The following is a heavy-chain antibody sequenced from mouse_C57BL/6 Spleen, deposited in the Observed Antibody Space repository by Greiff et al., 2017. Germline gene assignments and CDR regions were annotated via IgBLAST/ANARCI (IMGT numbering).Heavy chain of an antibody. V-gene: IGHV1-52*01. CDR2: IYPSDGET. Sequence: QVPLQQPGAELVRPGSSVKLSCKASGYTFTSYWLHWVKPRPIQGLEWIGNIYPSDGETHYNQKFKDKATLTVDKSSSTAYMQLSSLTSEDSAVYYCAREYYGSSPYYFDYWGQGTTLTVSS. CDR3: AREYYGSSPYYFDY. D-gene: IGHD1-1*01. J-gene: IGHJ2*01. CDR1: GYTFTSYW.